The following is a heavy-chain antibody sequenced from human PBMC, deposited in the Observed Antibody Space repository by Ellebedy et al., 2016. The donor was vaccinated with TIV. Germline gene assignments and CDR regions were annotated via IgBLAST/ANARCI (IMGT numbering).Heavy chain of an antibody. Sequence: ASVKVSCKASGGTFSSYAISWVRQAPGQGLEWMGRIIPILGIANYAQKFQGRVTITADKSTSTAYMELSSLRSEDTAVYYCANTGVATTIYYYYGMDVWGQGTTVTVSS. CDR1: GGTFSSYA. V-gene: IGHV1-69*04. D-gene: IGHD5-12*01. CDR2: IIPILGIA. J-gene: IGHJ6*02. CDR3: ANTGVATTIYYYYGMDV.